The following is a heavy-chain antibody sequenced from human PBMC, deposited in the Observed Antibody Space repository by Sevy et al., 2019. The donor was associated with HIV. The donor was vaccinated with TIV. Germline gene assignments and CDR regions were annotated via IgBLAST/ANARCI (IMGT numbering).Heavy chain of an antibody. CDR3: ARSGGYSDYGMDV. CDR1: GFTFSSYD. V-gene: IGHV3-13*05. CDR2: VGPAGAP. D-gene: IGHD5-12*01. Sequence: GGSLRLSCVASGFTFSSYDMHWVRQVTGKGLEWVSGVGPAGAPFYPGTVKGRFTISRENAKNSFYLQMNSLRAGDTAVYYCARSGGYSDYGMDVWGQGTTVTVSS. J-gene: IGHJ6*02.